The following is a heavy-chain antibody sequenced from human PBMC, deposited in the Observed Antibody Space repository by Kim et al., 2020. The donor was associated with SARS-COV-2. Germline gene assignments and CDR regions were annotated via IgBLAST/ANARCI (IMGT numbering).Heavy chain of an antibody. J-gene: IGHJ4*02. Sequence: GSTYYNPPLKSRVTISVDTSKNQFSLKLSSVTAADTAVYYCARIYLGYSHWGQGTLVTVSS. V-gene: IGHV4-39*01. D-gene: IGHD5-18*01. CDR3: ARIYLGYSH. CDR2: GST.